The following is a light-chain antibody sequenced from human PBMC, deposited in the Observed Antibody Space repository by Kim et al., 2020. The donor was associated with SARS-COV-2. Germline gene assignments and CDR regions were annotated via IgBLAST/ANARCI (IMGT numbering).Light chain of an antibody. Sequence: AVSTGERATLSCCASQSIRSNLAWYQHKPGQAPRLLIYDTSTRATGIPARFSGSGSGTEFTLTIGSLQSEDFAVYYCQQYNVWPTFGQGTRLEIK. CDR1: QSIRSN. CDR3: QQYNVWPT. CDR2: DTS. V-gene: IGKV3-15*01. J-gene: IGKJ5*01.